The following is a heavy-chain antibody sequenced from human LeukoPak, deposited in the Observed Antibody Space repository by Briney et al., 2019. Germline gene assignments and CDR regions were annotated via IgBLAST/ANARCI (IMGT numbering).Heavy chain of an antibody. CDR2: ISYSGTT. Sequence: PSETLSLTCTVSGVSISSYDWSWIRQPPGKGLEWIGYISYSGTTNYNPSLMSRISISVDTSKNRFSLKPTSVTAADTAVYFCARRFGSRFDPWGQGTLVTASS. V-gene: IGHV4-59*01. D-gene: IGHD3-10*01. CDR1: GVSISSYD. J-gene: IGHJ5*02. CDR3: ARRFGSRFDP.